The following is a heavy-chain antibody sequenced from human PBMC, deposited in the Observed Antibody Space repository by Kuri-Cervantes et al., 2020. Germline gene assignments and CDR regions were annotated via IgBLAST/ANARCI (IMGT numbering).Heavy chain of an antibody. V-gene: IGHV3-21*04. CDR2: ISSSGTYI. J-gene: IGHJ4*02. D-gene: IGHD6-13*01. CDR3: AKDRFEDHIAAAGVFHY. Sequence: GESLKISCTASGFTFNGYSMNWVRQAPGKGLDWVSSISSSGTYIYYADSVEGRFTISRDNAKNSLYLQMNSLRAEDTALYYCAKDRFEDHIAAAGVFHYWGQGTLVTVSS. CDR1: GFTFNGYS.